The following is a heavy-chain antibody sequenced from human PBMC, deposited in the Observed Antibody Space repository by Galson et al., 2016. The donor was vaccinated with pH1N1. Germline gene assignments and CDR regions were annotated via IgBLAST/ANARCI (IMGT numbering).Heavy chain of an antibody. J-gene: IGHJ3*01. CDR3: ARDRGLANPDALDL. V-gene: IGHV3-48*03. Sequence: LRLSCAASGFTFSNYEMNWVRQAPGKGLEWVSYISRGGSSIYYADSVKGRFTISRDNAKNSLYPQMSSLRVEDSAVYYCARDRGLANPDALDLWGQGTMVTVSS. CDR1: GFTFSNYE. D-gene: IGHD5-12*01. CDR2: ISRGGSSI.